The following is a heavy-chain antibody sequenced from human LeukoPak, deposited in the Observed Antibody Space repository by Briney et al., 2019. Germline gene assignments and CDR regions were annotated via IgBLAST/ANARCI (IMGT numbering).Heavy chain of an antibody. D-gene: IGHD6-13*01. CDR1: GGSISTYY. CDR2: IYTNENT. V-gene: IGHV4-4*07. CDR3: ARAAAAAGGQYFDY. J-gene: IGHJ4*02. Sequence: PSETLSLTCTVSGGSISTYYWSWIRQPAGKGLEWIGRIYTNENTNYNPSPRSRVTMSVDTSKNQFSLKLSSVTAADTAVYYCARAAAAAGGQYFDYWGQGTLVAVSS.